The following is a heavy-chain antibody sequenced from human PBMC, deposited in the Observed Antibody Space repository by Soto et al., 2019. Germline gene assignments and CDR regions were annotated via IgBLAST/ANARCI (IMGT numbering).Heavy chain of an antibody. CDR1: GFTFSSYA. CDR3: AKDWSKARHGDYGLGVDY. D-gene: IGHD4-17*01. CDR2: ISGSGGST. Sequence: EVQLLESGGGLVQPGGSLRLSCAASGFTFSSYAMSWVRQAPGKGLEWVSAISGSGGSTYYADSVKGRFTISRDNSKNTLYLQMNSLRAEDTAVYYCAKDWSKARHGDYGLGVDYWGQGTLVTVSS. J-gene: IGHJ4*02. V-gene: IGHV3-23*01.